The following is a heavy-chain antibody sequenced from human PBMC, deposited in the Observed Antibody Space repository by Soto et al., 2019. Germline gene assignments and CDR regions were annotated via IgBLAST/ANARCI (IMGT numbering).Heavy chain of an antibody. J-gene: IGHJ4*02. V-gene: IGHV1-8*01. Sequence: ASVKVSCKASGYTFTSYDINWVRQATGQGLEWMGWMNPNSGNTGYAQKFQGRVTMTRNTSISTAYMELSSLRSEDTAVYYCAVLSIVLKVYGTPEGYFDYWGQGTLVTVSS. CDR3: AVLSIVLKVYGTPEGYFDY. CDR1: GYTFTSYD. D-gene: IGHD2-8*01. CDR2: MNPNSGNT.